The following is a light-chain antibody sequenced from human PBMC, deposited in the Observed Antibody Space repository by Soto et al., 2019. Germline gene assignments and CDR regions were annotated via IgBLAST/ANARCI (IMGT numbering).Light chain of an antibody. CDR2: DAS. J-gene: IGKJ5*01. Sequence: EIVLTQSPATLSLSPGEIATLSCKASQSVSTYLAWYQQKPGQAPRLLIYDASNRATGIPARFSGSGSGTDFTLTINSLEPEDSAVYYCQQRNNWPSFGQGTRLEIK. V-gene: IGKV3-11*01. CDR1: QSVSTY. CDR3: QQRNNWPS.